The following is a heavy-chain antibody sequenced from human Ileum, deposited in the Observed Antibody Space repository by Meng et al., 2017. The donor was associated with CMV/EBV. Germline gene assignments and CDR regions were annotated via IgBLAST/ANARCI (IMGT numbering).Heavy chain of an antibody. D-gene: IGHD3-16*01. V-gene: IGHV3-11*05. J-gene: IGHJ4*02. Sequence: QVHVVGSGGGLVKPGGSLRLSCAVSGFTFSDYYMSWIRQAPGKGLEWVSYISSSSSSTNYAESVTGRFTISRDNAKNSLYLQMNSLRAEDTAVYYCARDRSYADYWGQGTLVTVSS. CDR1: GFTFSDYY. CDR2: ISSSSSST. CDR3: ARDRSYADY.